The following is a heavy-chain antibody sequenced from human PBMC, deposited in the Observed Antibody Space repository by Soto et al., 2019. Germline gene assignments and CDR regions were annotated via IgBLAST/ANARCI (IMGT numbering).Heavy chain of an antibody. V-gene: IGHV1-69*01. D-gene: IGHD3-10*01. J-gene: IGHJ5*02. CDR3: ARVTSMVRGVIDNWFDP. CDR1: GGTFSSYA. Sequence: QVPLVQSGAEVKKPGSSVTVSCKASGGTFSSYAIHWVRQAPGQGLEWMGGIIPMYGPAKYAQRFQGRVTITADEYTTTVYMELTSLTSKDTAVYYCARVTSMVRGVIDNWFDPWGHGTLVTVSS. CDR2: IIPMYGPA.